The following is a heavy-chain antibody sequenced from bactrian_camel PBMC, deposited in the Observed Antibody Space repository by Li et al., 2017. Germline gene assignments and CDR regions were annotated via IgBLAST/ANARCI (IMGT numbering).Heavy chain of an antibody. Sequence: HVQLVESGGGSVEAGGSLRLSCQASGTTYMRNCMGWYRQAPGKEREGVAATYTTGSTYYADSVKGRFTISRDNAKNTVYLQMNSLKPEDTAVYYCVRGGDDDTWSFNYWGQGTQVTVS. J-gene: IGHJ4*01. V-gene: IGHV3S53*01. CDR2: TYTTGST. CDR3: VRGGDDDTWSFNY. CDR1: GTTYMRNC. D-gene: IGHD6*01.